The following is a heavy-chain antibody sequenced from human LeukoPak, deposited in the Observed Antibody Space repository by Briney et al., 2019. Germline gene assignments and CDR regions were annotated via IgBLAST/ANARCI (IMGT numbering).Heavy chain of an antibody. V-gene: IGHV4-61*02. J-gene: IGHJ6*03. CDR2: IYTSGST. D-gene: IGHD5-18*01. CDR1: GGSISSGSYY. Sequence: SETLSLTCTVSGGSISSGSYYWSWIRQPAGKGLEWIGRIYTSGSTNYNPSLKSRVTISVDTSKNQFSLKLSSVTAADTAVYYCARASGAAMVAKYYYYMDVWGKGTTVTISS. CDR3: ARASGAAMVAKYYYYMDV.